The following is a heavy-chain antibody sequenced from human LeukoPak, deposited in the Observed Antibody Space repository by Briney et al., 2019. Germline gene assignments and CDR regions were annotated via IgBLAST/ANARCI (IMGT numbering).Heavy chain of an antibody. J-gene: IGHJ4*02. V-gene: IGHV3-30-3*01. CDR3: AREVSTSVDY. Sequence: GGSLRLTRSAPAFTLSRFSMQCVGQAPGKGLEWVAVISYDGSNKYYADSVKGRFTISRDNSKNTLYLQMNSLRTEDTAVYYCAREVSTSVDYCGQGTLVTVSS. CDR1: AFTLSRFS. CDR2: ISYDGSNK. D-gene: IGHD2-2*01.